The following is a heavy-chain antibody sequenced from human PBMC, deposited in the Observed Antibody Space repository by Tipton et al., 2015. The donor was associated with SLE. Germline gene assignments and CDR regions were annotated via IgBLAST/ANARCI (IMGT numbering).Heavy chain of an antibody. CDR2: IYSSGRT. D-gene: IGHD3-10*01. CDR3: GRRSAACWYFDL. J-gene: IGHJ2*01. CDR1: GGSISSFSYY. Sequence: TLSLTCTVSGGSISSFSYYWGWIRQPPGKGLEWIGSIYSSGRTYYNPSPKSRVTTSVDTSKNQFSLELSSVTAADTAVYFCGRRSAACWYFDLWGRCTLVTVSS. V-gene: IGHV4-39*07.